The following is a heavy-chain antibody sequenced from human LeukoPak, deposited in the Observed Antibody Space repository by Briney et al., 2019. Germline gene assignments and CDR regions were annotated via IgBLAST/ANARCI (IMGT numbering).Heavy chain of an antibody. J-gene: IGHJ5*02. Sequence: SETLSLTCTVSGGSISSYYWSWIRQPPGKGLEWIGYIYTSGSTNYNPSLKGRVTISVDTSKNQFSLKLSSVTAADTAVYYCARHFRYYYGSGSYHFGYNWFDPWGQGTLVTVSS. V-gene: IGHV4-4*09. D-gene: IGHD3-10*01. CDR3: ARHFRYYYGSGSYHFGYNWFDP. CDR1: GGSISSYY. CDR2: IYTSGST.